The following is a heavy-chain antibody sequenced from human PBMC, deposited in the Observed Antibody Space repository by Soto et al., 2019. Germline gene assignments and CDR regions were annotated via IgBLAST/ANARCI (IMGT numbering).Heavy chain of an antibody. CDR1: GGSISNSNW. J-gene: IGHJ4*02. D-gene: IGHD2-15*01. Sequence: QVQLQESGPGLVKTSGTLSLTCAVFGGSISNSNWWPWVRQPPGKGLDWIGEIFHSGSTNYNSSLMGRVTISVDKANYQFSLRLISVTAADPAVYSCAHRPMVGAAIWGQGPLVTVSS. CDR2: IFHSGST. V-gene: IGHV4-4*02. CDR3: AHRPMVGAAI.